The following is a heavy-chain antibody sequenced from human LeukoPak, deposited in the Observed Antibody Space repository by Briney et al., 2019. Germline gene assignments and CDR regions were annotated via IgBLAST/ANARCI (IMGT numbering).Heavy chain of an antibody. Sequence: SQTLSLTCTVSGGSISSGGYYWSWIRQHPGKGLEWIGYIYYSGSTYYNPSLKSRVTISVDTSKNQFSLKLSSVTAADTAVYYCARCPYDFWSGSRKSYYFDYWGQGTLVTVSS. CDR3: ARCPYDFWSGSRKSYYFDY. CDR1: GGSISSGGYY. D-gene: IGHD3-3*01. CDR2: IYYSGST. V-gene: IGHV4-31*03. J-gene: IGHJ4*02.